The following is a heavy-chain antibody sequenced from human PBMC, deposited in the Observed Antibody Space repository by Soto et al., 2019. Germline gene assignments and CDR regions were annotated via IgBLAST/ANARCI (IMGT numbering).Heavy chain of an antibody. Sequence: QVQLQESGPGLVKPSGTLSLTCAVSGGSISSSNWWSWVRQPPGKGLEWIGEIYHSGSTNYNPSLTSRVTISVAKSKNPFSLKLSSVTAADTAVYYCARVQDYNWNAFGMDVWGQGTTVTVSS. CDR1: GGSISSSNW. V-gene: IGHV4-4*02. D-gene: IGHD1-20*01. J-gene: IGHJ6*02. CDR3: ARVQDYNWNAFGMDV. CDR2: IYHSGST.